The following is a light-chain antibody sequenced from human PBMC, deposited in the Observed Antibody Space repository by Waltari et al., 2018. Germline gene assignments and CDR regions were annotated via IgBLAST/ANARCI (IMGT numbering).Light chain of an antibody. CDR1: SSNVGFSHL. J-gene: IGLJ3*02. V-gene: IGLV2-23*02. CDR3: CSYAGRNVWV. CDR2: EVL. Sequence: QSALTQPASASASPGQSVAIPCTGTSSNVGFSHLVSWYQQHPDKAPKLMIYEVLERPSGISNRFSGSKSGDTASLTISGLRAEDEADYYCCSYAGRNVWVFGGGTKLTVL.